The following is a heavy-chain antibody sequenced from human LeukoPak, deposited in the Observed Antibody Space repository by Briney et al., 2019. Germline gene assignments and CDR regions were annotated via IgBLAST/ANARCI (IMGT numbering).Heavy chain of an antibody. Sequence: GGSLRPSCAASGFTFSSYEMNWVRQAPGKGLEWVSYISSSGSTIYYADSVKGRFTISRDNAKNSLYLQMNSLRAEDTAVYYCARVFYGGNSEAFDIWGQGTMVTVSS. CDR2: ISSSGSTI. V-gene: IGHV3-48*03. J-gene: IGHJ3*02. D-gene: IGHD4-23*01. CDR3: ARVFYGGNSEAFDI. CDR1: GFTFSSYE.